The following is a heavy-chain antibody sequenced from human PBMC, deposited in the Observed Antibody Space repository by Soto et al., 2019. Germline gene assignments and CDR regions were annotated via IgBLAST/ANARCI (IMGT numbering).Heavy chain of an antibody. CDR1: GGTFSSYT. CDR2: IIPILGIA. CDR3: ARGPVLRYFDWLSYYFDY. J-gene: IGHJ4*02. D-gene: IGHD3-9*01. V-gene: IGHV1-69*02. Sequence: ASVKVSCKASGGTFSSYTISWVRQAPGQGLEWMGRIIPILGIANYAQEFQGRVTITADKSTSTAYMELSSLRSEDTAVYYCARGPVLRYFDWLSYYFDYWGQGTLVTVSS.